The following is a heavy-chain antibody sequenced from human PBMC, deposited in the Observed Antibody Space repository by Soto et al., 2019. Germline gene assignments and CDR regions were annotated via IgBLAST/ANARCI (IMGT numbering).Heavy chain of an antibody. V-gene: IGHV1-18*01. CDR2: ISGYNGNT. CDR3: AREGFYDSSGYYSPNRMDV. Sequence: ASVKVSCKASGYTFTNYAIGWVRQAPGQGLEWMGWISGYNGNTYYAQKVQGRVTMTTDTSTSTAYMELRSLRSDDTAVYYCAREGFYDSSGYYSPNRMDVWGQGTTVTVSS. J-gene: IGHJ6*02. CDR1: GYTFTNYA. D-gene: IGHD3-22*01.